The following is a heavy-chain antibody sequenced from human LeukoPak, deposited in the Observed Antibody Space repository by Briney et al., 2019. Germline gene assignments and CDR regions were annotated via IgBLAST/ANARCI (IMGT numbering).Heavy chain of an antibody. CDR2: IYHSGST. CDR1: GGSISSGGYY. CDR3: ARDWGLGYSYGSPSYYFDY. J-gene: IGHJ4*02. D-gene: IGHD5-18*01. V-gene: IGHV4-30-2*01. Sequence: SETLSLTCTVSGGSISSGGYYWSWIRQPPGKGLEWIGYIYHSGSTYYNPSLKSRVTISVDRSKNQFSLKLSSVSAADTAVYYCARDWGLGYSYGSPSYYFDYWGQGTLVTVSS.